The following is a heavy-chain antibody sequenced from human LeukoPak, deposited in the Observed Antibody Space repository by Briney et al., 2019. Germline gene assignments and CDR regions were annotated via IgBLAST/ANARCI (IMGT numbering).Heavy chain of an antibody. Sequence: NPGRSLRLSCAASGFTFSNYGIHWVRQAPGKRLEKVAVIWYDGRDKFCGDSVKGRFTISRDNSKNMVYMQMNSLTAEHTAVYYCARDRVGYCSSTRCFTIDSWGQGTLVSVSS. CDR1: GFTFSNYG. D-gene: IGHD2-2*01. J-gene: IGHJ4*02. CDR3: ARDRVGYCSSTRCFTIDS. V-gene: IGHV3-33*01. CDR2: IWYDGRDK.